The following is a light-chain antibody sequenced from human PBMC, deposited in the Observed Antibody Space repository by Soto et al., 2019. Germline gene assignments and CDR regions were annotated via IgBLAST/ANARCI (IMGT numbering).Light chain of an antibody. Sequence: DIQMTQSPSSLSASIGDRVTITCRASQSISNYLNWYSQRPGKAPELLIYAASRLQSGVPSRFSGSGSGTDFTLSITSLQPEDFAAYFCQQSYNTPRTFGQGTKLEIK. J-gene: IGKJ2*01. CDR3: QQSYNTPRT. CDR1: QSISNY. CDR2: AAS. V-gene: IGKV1-39*01.